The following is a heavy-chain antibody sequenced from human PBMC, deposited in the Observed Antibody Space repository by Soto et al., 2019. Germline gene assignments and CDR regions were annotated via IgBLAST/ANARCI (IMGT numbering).Heavy chain of an antibody. D-gene: IGHD3-22*01. V-gene: IGHV1-46*01. J-gene: IGHJ4*01. CDR3: ARAGTYYYDSSGYYGPFEY. CDR1: GYTFTSYY. CDR2: INPSGGST. Sequence: ASVKVSCKASGYTFTSYYMHWVRQAPGQGLEWMGIINPSGGSTSYAQKFQGRVTMTRDTSTSTVYMELSSLRSEDTAVYYCARAGTYYYDSSGYYGPFEYWGHGTLVTVSS.